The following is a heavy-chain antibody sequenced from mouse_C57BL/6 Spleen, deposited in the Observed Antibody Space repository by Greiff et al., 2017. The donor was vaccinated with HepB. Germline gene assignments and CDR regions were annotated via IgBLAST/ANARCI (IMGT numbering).Heavy chain of an antibody. D-gene: IGHD2-4*01. Sequence: DVHLVESGGGLVKPGGSLKLSCAASGFTFSDYGMHWVRQAPEKGLEWVAYISSGSSTIYYADTVKGRFTISRDNAKNTLFLQMTSLRSEDTAMYYCASGPYDYDRVFFAYWGQGTLVTVSA. V-gene: IGHV5-17*01. CDR3: ASGPYDYDRVFFAY. J-gene: IGHJ3*01. CDR1: GFTFSDYG. CDR2: ISSGSSTI.